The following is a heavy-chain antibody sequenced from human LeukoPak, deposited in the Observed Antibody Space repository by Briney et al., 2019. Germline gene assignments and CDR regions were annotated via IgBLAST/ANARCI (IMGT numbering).Heavy chain of an antibody. CDR2: MNPNSGKT. Sequence: ASVKVPCKASGNTFTNYDMNWVRQAPGQGLEWVGWMNPNSGKTGYAQKFQGRVSMTRDTSISTAYMELSSLRPEDTTVYYCARAPASYGSGNDYSNDYGMGVWGQGTTLTVTS. J-gene: IGHJ6*02. D-gene: IGHD3-10*01. V-gene: IGHV1-8*01. CDR3: ARAPASYGSGNDYSNDYGMGV. CDR1: GNTFTNYD.